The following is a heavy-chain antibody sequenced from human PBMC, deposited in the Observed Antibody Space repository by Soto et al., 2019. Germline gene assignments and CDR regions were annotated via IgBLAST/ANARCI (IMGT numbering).Heavy chain of an antibody. CDR3: ARYLIPDYSNYVGNYYYGMDV. CDR1: GYSFTSYW. J-gene: IGHJ6*01. CDR2: IYPGDSDT. D-gene: IGHD4-4*01. V-gene: IGHV5-51*01. Sequence: PVESLTISCKGSGYSFTSYWIVWVLQMPGKGLECMGIIYPGDSDTIYSPSFQGQVTISADKSISTAYLQWSSLKASDTAMYYCARYLIPDYSNYVGNYYYGMDVWGQGTTVTVSS.